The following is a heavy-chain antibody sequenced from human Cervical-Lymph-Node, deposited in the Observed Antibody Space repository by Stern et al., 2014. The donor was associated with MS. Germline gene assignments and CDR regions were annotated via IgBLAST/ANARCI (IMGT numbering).Heavy chain of an antibody. J-gene: IGHJ4*02. CDR3: ARRGHGYMGIDY. CDR2: IYPGDYET. Sequence: IQLVQSGAEVKKPGESLTISCEVSGYRFTNNWIGWVRQMPGKGLEWMGIIYPGDYETRYSQAFQSQVTILVGKSNPNTYLQWSSLKASDTATYYCARRGHGYMGIDYWGQGTLVTVSS. CDR1: GYRFTNNW. V-gene: IGHV5-51*03. D-gene: IGHD1-1*01.